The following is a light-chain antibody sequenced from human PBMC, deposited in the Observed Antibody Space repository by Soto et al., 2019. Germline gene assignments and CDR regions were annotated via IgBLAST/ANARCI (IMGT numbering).Light chain of an antibody. CDR1: QDIDRW. CDR2: TAS. Sequence: DIQMTQSPSSVSASVGDRVTISCRASQDIDRWLAWFQHKPGKAPKLLISTASSLQSGVPSRFSGSGSRTDFTLTIASLQFEDFATYYCLQSDTFPYTFGLGTKLEIK. V-gene: IGKV1D-12*01. CDR3: LQSDTFPYT. J-gene: IGKJ2*01.